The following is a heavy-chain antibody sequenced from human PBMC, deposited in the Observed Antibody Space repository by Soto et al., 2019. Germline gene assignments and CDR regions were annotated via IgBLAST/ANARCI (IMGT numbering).Heavy chain of an antibody. Sequence: EVQLVESGGGLVQPGGSLRLSCAGSGFTFSTLWMNWVRQAPGKGLEWVATIKDDGREKDYVDSVKGGFTISRDTATNSVYLQMNSLRADDTAVYFCARGSPYTAGMAYWGQGSLVSVSS. J-gene: IGHJ4*02. V-gene: IGHV3-7*01. CDR3: ARGSPYTAGMAY. D-gene: IGHD3-10*01. CDR2: IKDDGREK. CDR1: GFTFSTLW.